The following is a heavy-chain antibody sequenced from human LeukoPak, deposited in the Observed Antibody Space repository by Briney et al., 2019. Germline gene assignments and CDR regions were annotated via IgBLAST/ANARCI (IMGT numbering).Heavy chain of an antibody. CDR3: VRGPHIAATSY. CDR1: GFSFNNYR. J-gene: IGHJ4*02. Sequence: GRSLRLSCVASGFSFNNYRMTWVRQAPGKGLEWVANIKQDGSEKQYVDSVKGRFAISRDNAKKSLYLQINTLRAEDTAVYYCVRGPHIAATSYWGQGTLVTVSS. CDR2: IKQDGSEK. D-gene: IGHD6-25*01. V-gene: IGHV3-7*03.